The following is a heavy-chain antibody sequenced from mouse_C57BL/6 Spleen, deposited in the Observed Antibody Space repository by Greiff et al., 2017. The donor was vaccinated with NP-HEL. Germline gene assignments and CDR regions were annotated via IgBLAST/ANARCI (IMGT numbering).Heavy chain of an antibody. V-gene: IGHV1-76*01. J-gene: IGHJ1*03. CDR1: GYTFTDYY. D-gene: IGHD1-1*01. CDR3: ARSYYYGSSYDWYFDV. Sequence: QVQLKQSGAELVRPGASVKLSCKASGYTFTDYYINWVKQRPGQGLEWIARIYPGSGNTYYNEKFKGKATLTAEKSSSTAYMQLSSLTSEDSAVYFCARSYYYGSSYDWYFDVWGTGTTVTVSS. CDR2: IYPGSGNT.